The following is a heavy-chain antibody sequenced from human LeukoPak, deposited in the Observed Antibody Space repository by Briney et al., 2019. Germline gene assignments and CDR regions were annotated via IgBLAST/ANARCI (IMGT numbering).Heavy chain of an antibody. J-gene: IGHJ4*02. CDR1: GGSFSGYY. D-gene: IGHD3-9*01. CDR3: ARHPGYFAWLLYVDY. V-gene: IGHV4-34*01. CDR2: INHSGST. Sequence: SETLSLTCAVSGGSFSGYYWSWIRQPPGKGLEWIGEINHSGSTNYNPSLKSRVTISVDTSKNQFSLKLSSVTAADTAVYYCARHPGYFAWLLYVDYWGQGTLVTVSS.